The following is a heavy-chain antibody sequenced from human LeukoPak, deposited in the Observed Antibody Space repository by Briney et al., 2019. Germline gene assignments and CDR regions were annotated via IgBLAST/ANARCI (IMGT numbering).Heavy chain of an antibody. V-gene: IGHV5-51*01. D-gene: IGHD3-22*01. CDR1: GYSFTSYW. CDR2: IYPGDSDT. CDR3: ARYSLSGVYYDSSGQAGGFDP. J-gene: IGHJ5*02. Sequence: GESLKISCKGSGYSFTSYWIGWVRQMPGKGLEWMGIIYPGDSDTRYSPSFQGQVTISADKSISTAYLQWSSLKASDTAMYYCARYSLSGVYYDSSGQAGGFDPWGQGTLVTVSS.